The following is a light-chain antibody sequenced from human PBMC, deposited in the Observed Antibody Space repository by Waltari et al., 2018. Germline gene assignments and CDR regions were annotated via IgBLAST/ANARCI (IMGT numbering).Light chain of an antibody. CDR3: SSNAGINNFV. J-gene: IGLJ2*01. V-gene: IGLV2-8*01. CDR1: SSDVGSSDY. CDR2: HVP. Sequence: QSALTQPPSASGSPGQTVTISCAGTSSDVGSSDYVSWYQKHPGQAPKLLIYHVPKRPSGVPDGFPGSKSGNTASLTGSGLQAEDEADYYCSSNAGINNFVFGGGTKLTVL.